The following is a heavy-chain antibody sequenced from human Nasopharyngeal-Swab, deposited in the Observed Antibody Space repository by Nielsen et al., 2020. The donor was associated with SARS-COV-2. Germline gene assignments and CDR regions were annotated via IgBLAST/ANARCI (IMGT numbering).Heavy chain of an antibody. J-gene: IGHJ4*02. D-gene: IGHD6-13*01. Sequence: SGPTLVKPTETLTLTCTVSGFSLSNARMGVRWIRQPPGKALEWLAHIFSNDEKSYSTSLKSRLTISKDTSKSQVVLTMTNMDPVDTATYYCAREGGSSWYYYFDYWGQGTLVTVSS. V-gene: IGHV2-26*01. CDR2: IFSNDEK. CDR1: GFSLSNARMG. CDR3: AREGGSSWYYYFDY.